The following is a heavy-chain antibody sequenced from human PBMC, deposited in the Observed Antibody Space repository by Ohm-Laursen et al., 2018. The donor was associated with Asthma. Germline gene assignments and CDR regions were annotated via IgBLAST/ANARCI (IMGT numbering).Heavy chain of an antibody. J-gene: IGHJ6*02. CDR2: ISWNSGSI. Sequence: SLRLSCTASGFTFDDYAMHWVRQAPGKGLEWVSGISWNSGSIGYADSVKGRFTISRDNAKNSLYLQMNSLRAEDTALYYCAKDLSDTAMVYGMDVWGQGTTVTVSS. V-gene: IGHV3-9*01. D-gene: IGHD5-18*01. CDR1: GFTFDDYA. CDR3: AKDLSDTAMVYGMDV.